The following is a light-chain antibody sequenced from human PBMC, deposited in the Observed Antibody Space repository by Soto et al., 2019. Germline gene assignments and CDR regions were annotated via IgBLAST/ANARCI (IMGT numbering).Light chain of an antibody. Sequence: EILMTQSPATLSVAPGERATLSCRASQGIKDYVAWFQQKPGQAPSLLIYGASTRATAIPARFSGSGSGTEFTLSISSLQSEDFAVYYCQQYNTWPRTFGQGTKVDIK. CDR1: QGIKDY. CDR3: QQYNTWPRT. J-gene: IGKJ1*01. V-gene: IGKV3-15*01. CDR2: GAS.